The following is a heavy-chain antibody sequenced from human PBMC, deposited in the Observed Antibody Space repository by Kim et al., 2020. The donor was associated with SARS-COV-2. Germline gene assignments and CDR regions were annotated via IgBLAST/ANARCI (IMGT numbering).Heavy chain of an antibody. D-gene: IGHD6-19*01. Sequence: ASVKVSCKASGYNFNAYYLHWWRQAPGQGLEWMGWINPNRDDTRYAQKFQSRVTMTRDTSISTAYMELNRLTPDDTAVYYCARGPSSGCFDYLGQGTLLTVSP. CDR1: GYNFNAYY. CDR3: ARGPSSGCFDY. V-gene: IGHV1-2*02. J-gene: IGHJ4*03. CDR2: INPNRDDT.